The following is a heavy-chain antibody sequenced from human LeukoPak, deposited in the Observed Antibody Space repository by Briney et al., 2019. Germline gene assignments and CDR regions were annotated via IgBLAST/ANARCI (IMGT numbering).Heavy chain of an antibody. D-gene: IGHD6-13*01. CDR3: ARAHGSSSSNWFDP. CDR2: IYYSGST. CDR1: GGSISSGGYY. V-gene: IGHV4-31*03. J-gene: IGHJ5*02. Sequence: PSETLSLTCTVSGGSISSGGYYWSWIRQHPGKGLEWIGYIYYSGSTYYNPSLKSRVTISVDTSKNQFSLKLSSVTAADTAVYYCARAHGSSSSNWFDPWGQGTLVTVSS.